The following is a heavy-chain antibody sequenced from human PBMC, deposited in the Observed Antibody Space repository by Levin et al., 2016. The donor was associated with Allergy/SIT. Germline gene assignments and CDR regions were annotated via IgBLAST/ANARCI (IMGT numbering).Heavy chain of an antibody. J-gene: IGHJ4*02. V-gene: IGHV3-15*01. CDR2: IKSKTDGGTT. CDR3: TTDPDVLMVYAEPIDY. CDR1: GFTFSNAW. D-gene: IGHD2-8*01. Sequence: GESLKISCAASGFTFSNAWMSWVRQAPGKGLEWVGRIKSKTDGGTTDYAAPVKGRFTISRDDSKNTLYLQMNSLKTEDTAVYYCTTDPDVLMVYAEPIDYWGQGTLVTVSS.